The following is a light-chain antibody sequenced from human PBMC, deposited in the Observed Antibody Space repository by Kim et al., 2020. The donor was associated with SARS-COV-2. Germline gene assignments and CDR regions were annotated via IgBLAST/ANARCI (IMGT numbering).Light chain of an antibody. Sequence: ASVGASVTITCRASQGISNSLAWFQQKPGKAPKSLISAASSLQSGVPSRFSGSGSGTDFTLVISSLQPEDVATYYCQHYSFYPFSFGQGTKLEI. J-gene: IGKJ2*03. CDR2: AAS. CDR1: QGISNS. CDR3: QHYSFYPFS. V-gene: IGKV1-16*01.